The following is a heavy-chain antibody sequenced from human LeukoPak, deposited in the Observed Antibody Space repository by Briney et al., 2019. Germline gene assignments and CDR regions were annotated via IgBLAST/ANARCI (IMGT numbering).Heavy chain of an antibody. CDR1: GYTFTSYG. J-gene: IGHJ4*02. D-gene: IGHD1-26*01. CDR3: ARVFLGVGATISPQDDY. V-gene: IGHV1-18*01. CDR2: ISAYNGNT. Sequence: GASVKVSCKASGYTFTSYGISWVRQAPGQGLEWMGWISAYNGNTNYAQKLQGRVTMTTDTSTSTAYMELRSLRSDDTAVYYCARVFLGVGATISPQDDYWGQGTLVTVSS.